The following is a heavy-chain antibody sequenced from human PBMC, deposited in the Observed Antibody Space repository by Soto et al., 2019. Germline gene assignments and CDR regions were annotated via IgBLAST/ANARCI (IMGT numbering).Heavy chain of an antibody. D-gene: IGHD4-17*01. CDR3: ARPFGDYGDYAWSLRY. V-gene: IGHV1-18*01. Sequence: QVQLVQSGAEVKKPGASVKVSCKASGYTFSGYAMGWVRQAPAQGLEWVGWISAYNGNTDYAQKFQGRVTMTTDTSTSTAYMELRSLTSDDTAVYYCARPFGDYGDYAWSLRYWGQGTLVTVSS. CDR1: GYTFSGYA. J-gene: IGHJ4*02. CDR2: ISAYNGNT.